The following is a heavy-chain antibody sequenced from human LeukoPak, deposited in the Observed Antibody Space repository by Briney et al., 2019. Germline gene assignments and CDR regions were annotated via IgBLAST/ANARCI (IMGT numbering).Heavy chain of an antibody. D-gene: IGHD2-2*02. Sequence: GGSLRLSCAASGFTFSSYGMHWVRQAPGKGLEWVAATSYDGSKKYNADSVKGRFTISRDNAKNTLYLQMNSLRAEDTAVYYCRCYTPRTNFDYWGQGTLVTVSS. J-gene: IGHJ4*02. CDR3: RCYTPRTNFDY. CDR1: GFTFSSYG. CDR2: TSYDGSKK. V-gene: IGHV3-30*03.